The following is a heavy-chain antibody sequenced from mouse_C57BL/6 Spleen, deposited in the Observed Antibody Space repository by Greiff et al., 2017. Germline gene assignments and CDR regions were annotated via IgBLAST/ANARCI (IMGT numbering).Heavy chain of an antibody. CDR1: GFTFTDYY. D-gene: IGHD1-3*01. CDR3: ARYIYPGPYYAMDY. Sequence: KLVESGGGLVQPGGSLSLSCAASGFTFTDYYMSWVRQPPGKALEWLGFIRNKANGYTTEYSASVKGRFTISRDNSQSILYLQMNALRAEDSATYYCARYIYPGPYYAMDYWGQGTSVTVSS. CDR2: IRNKANGYTT. J-gene: IGHJ4*01. V-gene: IGHV7-3*01.